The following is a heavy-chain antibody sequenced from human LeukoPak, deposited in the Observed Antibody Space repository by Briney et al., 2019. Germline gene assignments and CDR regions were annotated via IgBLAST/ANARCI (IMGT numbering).Heavy chain of an antibody. CDR3: AKDLSSGSHSPYYFDY. D-gene: IGHD3-10*02. CDR1: GFTFSSYA. V-gene: IGHV3-23*01. CDR2: ISGSGGST. Sequence: PGGSLRLSCAASGFTFSSYAMSWVRQAPGKGLEWVSAISGSGGSTYYADSVKGRFTISRDNSKNTLYLQMNSLRAEDTAVYYCAKDLSSGSHSPYYFDYWGQGTLVTVSS. J-gene: IGHJ4*02.